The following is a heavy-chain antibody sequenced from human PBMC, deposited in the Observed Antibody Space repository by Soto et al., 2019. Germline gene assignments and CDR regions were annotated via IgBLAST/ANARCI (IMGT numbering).Heavy chain of an antibody. Sequence: ESGGGAVQPGESLRLSCVASGFDFTYYAMHWVRQAPGKGLESVAVMSSDGSKIHHTDSVKGRFTISRDNSNNTLYLQMNSLRKEDTAVYFCAKDEGVGGTLGLFDYWGQGTLVSVSS. CDR3: AKDEGVGGTLGLFDY. CDR1: GFDFTYYA. V-gene: IGHV3-30*18. J-gene: IGHJ4*02. CDR2: MSSDGSKI. D-gene: IGHD1-26*01.